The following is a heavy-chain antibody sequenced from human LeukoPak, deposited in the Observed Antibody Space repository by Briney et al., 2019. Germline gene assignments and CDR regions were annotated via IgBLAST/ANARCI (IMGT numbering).Heavy chain of an antibody. CDR2: MNPNSGNT. J-gene: IGHJ4*02. D-gene: IGHD1-1*01. V-gene: IGHV1-8*01. CDR1: GYTFTSYD. Sequence: ASVKVSCKASGYTFTSYDINWVRQATGQGLEWMGWMNPNSGNTGYAQKFQDRVIMTIGASTRTAYMELRSLRFDDTAVYYCARDKNWSLDYWGQGTLVTVSS. CDR3: ARDKNWSLDY.